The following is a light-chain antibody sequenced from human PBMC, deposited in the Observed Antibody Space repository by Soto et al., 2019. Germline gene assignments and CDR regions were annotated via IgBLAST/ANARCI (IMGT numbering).Light chain of an antibody. CDR2: EGT. V-gene: IGLV2-23*01. CDR1: SSDVGTYKF. J-gene: IGLJ3*02. Sequence: QSALTQPASVSGSPGQSITISCTGTSSDVGTYKFVSWYQQHPGKVPTLMIHEGTKRPSGVSNRFSGSKSGNTATLTISGLQPKDEANYYCCSYAGTSFWVFGGGTKLTVL. CDR3: CSYAGTSFWV.